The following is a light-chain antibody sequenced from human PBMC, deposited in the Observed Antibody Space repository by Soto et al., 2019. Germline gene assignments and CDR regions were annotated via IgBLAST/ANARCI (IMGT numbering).Light chain of an antibody. J-gene: IGLJ2*01. V-gene: IGLV1-40*01. Sequence: QPVLTQPPSVSGAPGQRVTISCTGSSSNIGAGYDVHWYQQLPGTAPKLLIYGNSNRPSGVPDRFSGSKSGTSASLAITGLQAEDEADYYCQSYDSSLSGVVFSGGTKVTVL. CDR1: SSNIGAGYD. CDR2: GNS. CDR3: QSYDSSLSGVV.